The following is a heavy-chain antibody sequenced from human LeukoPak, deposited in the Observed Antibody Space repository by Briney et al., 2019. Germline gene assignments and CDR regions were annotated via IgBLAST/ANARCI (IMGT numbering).Heavy chain of an antibody. D-gene: IGHD3-9*01. CDR2: INPNTGGT. CDR3: ARDFWRYDILTGYYSQENAFDI. Sequence: ASVKVSCKASGYTFTGYYMHWVRQAPGQGLEWMGWINPNTGGTNYAQKFQGRVTMTRDTSISTAYMELSRLRSDDTAVYYCARDFWRYDILTGYYSQENAFDIWGQGTMVTVSS. CDR1: GYTFTGYY. V-gene: IGHV1-2*02. J-gene: IGHJ3*02.